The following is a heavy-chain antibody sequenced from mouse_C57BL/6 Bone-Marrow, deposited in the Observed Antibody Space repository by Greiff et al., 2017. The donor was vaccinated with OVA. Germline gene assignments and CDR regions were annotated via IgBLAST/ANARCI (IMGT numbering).Heavy chain of an antibody. V-gene: IGHV1-81*01. CDR1: GYTFTSYG. CDR2: IYPRSGNT. J-gene: IGHJ1*03. Sequence: VQLQESGAELARPGASVKLSCKASGYTFTSYGISWVKQRTGQGLEWIGEIYPRSGNTYYNEKFKGKATLTADKSSSTAYMELRSLTSEDSAVCFCARYNYGSSLYWYFEVWGTGTTVTVSS. CDR3: ARYNYGSSLYWYFEV. D-gene: IGHD1-1*01.